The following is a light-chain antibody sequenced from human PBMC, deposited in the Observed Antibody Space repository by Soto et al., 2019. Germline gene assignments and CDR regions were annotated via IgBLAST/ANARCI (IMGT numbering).Light chain of an antibody. CDR3: ATWDSSLSGVI. Sequence: QSVLTQPPSVSAAPGQKVTISCSGSNSNIGNYHVSWYQQVPGTAPKRLIFDNDNRPSGIPDRFSGSKSGTSATLGITGLQTGDEADYYCATWDSSLSGVIFGGGTKLTVL. J-gene: IGLJ2*01. V-gene: IGLV1-51*01. CDR1: NSNIGNYH. CDR2: DND.